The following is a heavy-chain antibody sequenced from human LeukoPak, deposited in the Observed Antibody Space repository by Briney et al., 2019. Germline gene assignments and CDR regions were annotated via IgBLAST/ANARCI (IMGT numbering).Heavy chain of an antibody. CDR2: ISAGGGST. CDR1: GFTFSSYA. Sequence: GGSLRLSCVASGFTFSSYAMSWVRQAPGKGLEWVSAISAGGGSTYYADSVKGRFTISRDNSRNTLYLQMNSLRAEDTAVYYCAKDTRSRPYSTPYYFYYWGQGTLVTVSS. J-gene: IGHJ4*02. D-gene: IGHD6-13*01. CDR3: AKDTRSRPYSTPYYFYY. V-gene: IGHV3-23*01.